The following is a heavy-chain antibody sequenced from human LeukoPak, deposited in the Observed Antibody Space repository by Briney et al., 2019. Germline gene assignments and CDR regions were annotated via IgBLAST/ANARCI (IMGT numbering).Heavy chain of an antibody. CDR3: ARARKEYYDFWSGYYNNYYYMDV. D-gene: IGHD3-3*01. CDR1: GYTFTSYG. J-gene: IGHJ6*03. Sequence: ASVKVSCKASGYTFTSYGISWVRQAPGQGLEWMGWISAYNGNTNYAQKLQGRVTMTTDTSTSTAYMELRSLRSDDTAVYYCARARKEYYDFWSGYYNNYYYMDVWGKGTTVTISS. CDR2: ISAYNGNT. V-gene: IGHV1-18*01.